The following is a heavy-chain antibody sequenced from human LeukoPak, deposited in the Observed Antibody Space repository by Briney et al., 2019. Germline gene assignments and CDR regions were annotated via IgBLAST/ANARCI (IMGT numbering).Heavy chain of an antibody. V-gene: IGHV3-30*03. CDR2: ISYDGSNK. D-gene: IGHD1-26*01. Sequence: GRSLRLSCAASGFTFSSYGMHWVRQAPGKGLEWVAVISYDGSNKYYADSVKGRFTISGDNSKNTLYLQMNSLRAEDTAVYYCARGSYSGSYWQDAFDIWGQGTMVTVSS. CDR1: GFTFSSYG. J-gene: IGHJ3*02. CDR3: ARGSYSGSYWQDAFDI.